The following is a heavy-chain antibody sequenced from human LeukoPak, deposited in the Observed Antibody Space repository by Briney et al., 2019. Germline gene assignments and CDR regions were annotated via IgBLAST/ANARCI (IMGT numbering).Heavy chain of an antibody. V-gene: IGHV1-69*13. CDR2: IIPIFGTA. D-gene: IGHD2-2*01. Sequence: ASVKVSCKASGGTFSSYAISWVRQAPGQGLEWTGGIIPIFGTANYAQKFQGRVTITADESTSTAYMELSSLRSEDTAVYYCARGTRDDQLSFFWGQGTLVTVSS. J-gene: IGHJ4*02. CDR3: ARGTRDDQLSFF. CDR1: GGTFSSYA.